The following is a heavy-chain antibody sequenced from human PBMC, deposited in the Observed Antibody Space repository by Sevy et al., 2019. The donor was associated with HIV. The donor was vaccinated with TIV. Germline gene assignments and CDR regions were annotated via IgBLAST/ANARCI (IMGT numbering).Heavy chain of an antibody. CDR3: AREVGGFNWRPYYFDS. D-gene: IGHD3-3*01. CDR1: GFTFTDYW. Sequence: GGSLRLSCAASGFTFTDYWMSWVRQTPGKGLEWVATIKQDESEKYYVDSVKGRFAISRDNGKNSVSLQMNGLRVEDTALYYCAREVGGFNWRPYYFDSLGQGTLVTVSS. CDR2: IKQDESEK. V-gene: IGHV3-7*01. J-gene: IGHJ4*02.